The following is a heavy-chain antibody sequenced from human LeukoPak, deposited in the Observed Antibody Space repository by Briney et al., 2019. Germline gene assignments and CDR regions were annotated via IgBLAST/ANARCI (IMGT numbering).Heavy chain of an antibody. Sequence: GGSLRLSCAASGFSFSSYTMNWVRQAPGKWLEWVSCISRSSNYIYYADSVKGRFTISRDNAKKSLFLQMNSLRAEDTAVYYCAELGITMIGGVWGKGTTVTISS. D-gene: IGHD3-10*02. CDR1: GFSFSSYT. V-gene: IGHV3-21*01. CDR2: ISRSSNYI. CDR3: AELGITMIGGV. J-gene: IGHJ6*04.